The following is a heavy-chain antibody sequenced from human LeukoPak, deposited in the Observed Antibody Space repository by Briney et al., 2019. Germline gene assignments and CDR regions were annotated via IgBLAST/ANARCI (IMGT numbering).Heavy chain of an antibody. CDR3: ARNFGSSGDGSGSFHP. V-gene: IGHV4-59*01. CDR2: IYYTGGT. J-gene: IGHJ4*02. Sequence: PSETLSLTCTVSGGSLRSYYWSWIRQFPGKGLDWIGNIYYTGGTNYNPSLKSRVTISLDTSRSQFSLRLSSVTAADTAVYYCARNFGSSGDGSGSFHPWGQGTLVTVSS. CDR1: GGSLRSYY. D-gene: IGHD3-10*01.